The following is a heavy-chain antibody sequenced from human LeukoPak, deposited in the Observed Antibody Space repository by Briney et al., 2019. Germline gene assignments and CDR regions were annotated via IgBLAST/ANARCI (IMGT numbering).Heavy chain of an antibody. CDR2: INHSGST. CDR1: GGSFSGYY. Sequence: SETLSLTCAVYGGSFSGYYWSWIRQPPGKGLEWIGEINHSGSTNYNPSLKSRVTISVDTSKNQFSLKLSSVTAADTAVYYCARDLGSSWFLDYWGQGTLVTVSS. CDR3: ARDLGSSWFLDY. D-gene: IGHD6-13*01. V-gene: IGHV4-34*01. J-gene: IGHJ4*02.